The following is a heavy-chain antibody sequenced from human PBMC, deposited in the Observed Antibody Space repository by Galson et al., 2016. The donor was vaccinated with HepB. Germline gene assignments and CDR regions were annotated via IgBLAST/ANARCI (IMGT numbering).Heavy chain of an antibody. D-gene: IGHD5-18*01. Sequence: SLRLSCAASGFTFSSYGMHWVRQAPGKGLEWVAVISYDGSNKYYADSVKGRFTISRDNSKNTLYLQMNSQRAEDTAVYYCAKDRGDTAINPWGQGTLVTVSS. CDR2: ISYDGSNK. J-gene: IGHJ5*02. CDR3: AKDRGDTAINP. CDR1: GFTFSSYG. V-gene: IGHV3-30*18.